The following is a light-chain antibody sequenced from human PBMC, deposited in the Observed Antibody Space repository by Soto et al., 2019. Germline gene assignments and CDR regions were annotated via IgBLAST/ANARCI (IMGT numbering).Light chain of an antibody. J-gene: IGLJ1*01. CDR3: QSYDSSLSGVV. CDR1: SSNIGAGYD. CDR2: GNS. Sequence: QSVLTQPPSVSGAPGQRVTISCTGSSSNIGAGYDVHWYQQLPGTAPILLIYGNSNRPSGVPDRFSGSKSGTSASLAITGLQAEDEADYYCQSYDSSLSGVVFGTGTKLTVL. V-gene: IGLV1-40*01.